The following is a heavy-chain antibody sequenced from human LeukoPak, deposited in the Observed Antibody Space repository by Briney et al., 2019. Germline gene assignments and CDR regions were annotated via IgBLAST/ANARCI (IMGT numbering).Heavy chain of an antibody. CDR1: GFTFSSYA. V-gene: IGHV3-23*01. J-gene: IGHJ4*02. CDR2: ISGSGGST. D-gene: IGHD5-12*01. Sequence: GGSLRLSCAASGFTFSSYAMSWVRQAPEKGLEWVSAISGSGGSTYYADSVKGRFTISRDNSKNTLYLQMNSLRAEDTAVYYCAKGSGYVWRTSPFDYWGQGTLVTVSS. CDR3: AKGSGYVWRTSPFDY.